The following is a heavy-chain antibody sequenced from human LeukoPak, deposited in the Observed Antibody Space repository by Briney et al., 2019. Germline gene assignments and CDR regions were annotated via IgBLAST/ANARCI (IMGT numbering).Heavy chain of an antibody. V-gene: IGHV3-30*04. D-gene: IGHD3-16*02. CDR2: ISYDGSNR. Sequence: GGSLRLSCAASGFTFSSYAMHWVRQAPGKGLEWVAVISYDGSNRYYADSVKGRFTISRDNSKNTLYLQMNSLRAEDTAVYYCARDGRYDYVWGSYRSAFYYFDYWGQGTLVTVSS. J-gene: IGHJ4*02. CDR3: ARDGRYDYVWGSYRSAFYYFDY. CDR1: GFTFSSYA.